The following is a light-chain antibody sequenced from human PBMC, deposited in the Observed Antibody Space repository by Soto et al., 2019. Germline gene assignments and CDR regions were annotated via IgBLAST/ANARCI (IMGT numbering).Light chain of an antibody. CDR3: QQGDSFPFT. Sequence: DIQMTQSPSSVSASVGDRVTITCRASQDISTWVAWYQQKPGKAPKLLISAASTLQSGVPRRFSGSGSATDSPLIISSLQPEDVVTYFCQQGDSFPFTFGGGTKVQIK. CDR1: QDISTW. V-gene: IGKV1-12*01. CDR2: AAS. J-gene: IGKJ4*01.